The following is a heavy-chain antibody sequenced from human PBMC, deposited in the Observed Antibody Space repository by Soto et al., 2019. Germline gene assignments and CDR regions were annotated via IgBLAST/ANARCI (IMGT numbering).Heavy chain of an antibody. D-gene: IGHD3-22*01. J-gene: IGHJ4*02. CDR1: GYTFTSYG. CDR3: AGLSSGYYRY. V-gene: IGHV1-18*01. Sequence: QVQLVQSGAEVKKPGASVKVSCKASGYTFTSYGISWVRQAPGQGLEWMGWISAYNGNTNYAQKLQGRVTMTTDTSRGTATREWGGWKPDDPACYYWAGLSSGYYRYWGQGTLVTVSS. CDR2: ISAYNGNT.